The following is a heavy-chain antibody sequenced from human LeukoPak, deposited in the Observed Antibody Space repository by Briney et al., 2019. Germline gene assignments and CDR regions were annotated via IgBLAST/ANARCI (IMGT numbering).Heavy chain of an antibody. J-gene: IGHJ6*03. CDR1: GFTFDDYG. V-gene: IGHV3-20*04. D-gene: IGHD6-13*01. CDR3: ARAYTSSRHYYYYYMDV. Sequence: GGSLRLSCAASGFTFDDYGMSWVRQAPRKGLEWVSGITWDSETTGYADSVKGRFTISRDNAKNSLYLQMNSLRAEDTALYYCARAYTSSRHYYYYYMDVWGKGTTVTVSS. CDR2: ITWDSETT.